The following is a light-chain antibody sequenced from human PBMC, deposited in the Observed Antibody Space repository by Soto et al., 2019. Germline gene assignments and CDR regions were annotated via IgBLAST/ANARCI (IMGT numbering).Light chain of an antibody. CDR3: QQYSIWRT. CDR1: ESVSTN. V-gene: IGKV3-15*01. Sequence: EIEMTPSPSTLSLAQGERVTLYCRASESVSTNLAWYQQKAGQAPRLLIYGASTRATGIPARFSGSGSGTEFTLTISSLQSEDFAVYYCQQYSIWRTFGQGTKVDIK. CDR2: GAS. J-gene: IGKJ1*01.